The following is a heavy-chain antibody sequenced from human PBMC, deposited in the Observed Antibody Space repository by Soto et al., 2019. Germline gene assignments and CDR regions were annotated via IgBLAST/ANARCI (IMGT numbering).Heavy chain of an antibody. CDR2: ISYDGSNK. D-gene: IGHD3-10*01. Sequence: GGSLRLSCAASGFTFSSYGMHWVRQAPGKGLEWVAVISYDGSNKYYADSVKGRFTISRDNSKNTRYLQMNSLRAEDTAVYYCAKDLFYGSGSYYEYFQHWGQGTLVTVSS. V-gene: IGHV3-30*18. J-gene: IGHJ1*01. CDR3: AKDLFYGSGSYYEYFQH. CDR1: GFTFSSYG.